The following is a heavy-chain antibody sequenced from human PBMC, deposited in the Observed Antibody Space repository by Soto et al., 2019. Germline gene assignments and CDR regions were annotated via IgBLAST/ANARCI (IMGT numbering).Heavy chain of an antibody. J-gene: IGHJ5*02. Sequence: PSETLSLTCAVSGGSISSSNWWSWVRQHPGKGLEWIGYIYYSGSTYYNPSLKSRVTISVDTSKNQFSLKLSSVTAADTAVYYCARGVGSGTYYNQYNWFDPWGQGTLVTVSS. V-gene: IGHV4-31*11. D-gene: IGHD3-10*01. CDR1: GGSISSSNW. CDR3: ARGVGSGTYYNQYNWFDP. CDR2: IYYSGST.